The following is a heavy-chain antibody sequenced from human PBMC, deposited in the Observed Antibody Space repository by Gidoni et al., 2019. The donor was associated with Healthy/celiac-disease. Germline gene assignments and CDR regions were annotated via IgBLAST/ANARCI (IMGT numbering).Heavy chain of an antibody. CDR3: ARGIVVVPAAIGGWFDP. V-gene: IGHV1-69*06. CDR2: IIPIFGTA. Sequence: QVQLVQSGAEVKKPGSAVKVSCKASGSTFSSYAISWVRQAPGPGLEWIGGIIPIFGTANYAQQFQGRVTITADKSTSTAYMELSSLRSEDTAVYYCARGIVVVPAAIGGWFDPWGQGTLVTVSS. D-gene: IGHD2-2*01. CDR1: GSTFSSYA. J-gene: IGHJ5*02.